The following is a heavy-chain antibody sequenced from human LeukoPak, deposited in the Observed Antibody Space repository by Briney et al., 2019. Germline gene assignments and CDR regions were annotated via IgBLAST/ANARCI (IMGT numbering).Heavy chain of an antibody. CDR2: ISSSGSTI. CDR1: GFTSSDYY. CDR3: ARGSVRIGIAARPNREKIDY. V-gene: IGHV3-11*01. Sequence: GGSLRLSCAASGFTSSDYYMSWIRQAPGKGLEWVSYISSSGSTIYYADSVKGRFTISRDNAKNSLYLQMNSLRAEDTAVYYCARGSVRIGIAARPNREKIDYWGQGTLVTVSS. D-gene: IGHD6-6*01. J-gene: IGHJ4*02.